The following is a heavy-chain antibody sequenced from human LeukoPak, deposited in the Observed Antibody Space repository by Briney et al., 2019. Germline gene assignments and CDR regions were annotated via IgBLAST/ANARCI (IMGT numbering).Heavy chain of an antibody. D-gene: IGHD2-2*01. V-gene: IGHV1-2*04. CDR1: GYTFTAYY. J-gene: IGHJ6*02. Sequence: ASVKASCKASGYTFTAYYTHWVRQAPRQGLEWMGWINPNSGGTNYAQKFQGWVTMTRDTSISTAYMELSRLRSDDTAVYYCARDPSPKYQLLSRYYYYGMDVWGQGTTVTVSS. CDR2: INPNSGGT. CDR3: ARDPSPKYQLLSRYYYYGMDV.